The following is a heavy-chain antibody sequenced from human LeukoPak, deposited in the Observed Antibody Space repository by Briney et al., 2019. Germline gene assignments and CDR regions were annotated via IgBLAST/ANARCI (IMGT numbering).Heavy chain of an antibody. Sequence: GGSLRLSCAASGFAFSSYAMSWVRQAPGKGLEWVSAISGSGGSTYYADSVKGRFTISRDNSKNTLYLQMNSLRAEDTAVYYCTKALYGEPIIDYWGQGTLVTVSS. D-gene: IGHD3-16*01. CDR3: TKALYGEPIIDY. J-gene: IGHJ4*02. CDR1: GFAFSSYA. CDR2: ISGSGGST. V-gene: IGHV3-23*01.